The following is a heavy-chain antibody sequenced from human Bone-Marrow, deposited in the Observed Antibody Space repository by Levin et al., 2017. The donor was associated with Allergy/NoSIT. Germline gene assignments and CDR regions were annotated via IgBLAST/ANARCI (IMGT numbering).Heavy chain of an antibody. CDR3: ARGRLRLHGDYVGTFDW. V-gene: IGHV1-18*04. Sequence: GASVKVSCKASGYSFSTYGINWVRQAPGQGLEWMGWINVNNGDTNYAQKFQDRITMTTDTPTRTAYMELRSLRSDDTAVYYCARGRLRLHGDYVGTFDWWGQGTLVTVSS. CDR2: INVNNGDT. J-gene: IGHJ4*02. D-gene: IGHD4-17*01. CDR1: GYSFSTYG.